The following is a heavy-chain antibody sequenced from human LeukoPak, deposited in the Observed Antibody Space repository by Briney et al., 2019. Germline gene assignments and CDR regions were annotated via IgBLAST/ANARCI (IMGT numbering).Heavy chain of an antibody. CDR3: AKEFVVGPSPTIYYGSDY. CDR2: ISGSGGST. CDR1: GFTFSSYA. J-gene: IGHJ4*02. D-gene: IGHD3-10*01. V-gene: IGHV3-23*01. Sequence: GGSLRLSCAASGFTFSSYAMSWVRQAPGKGLEWVSAISGSGGSTYYADSVKGRFTISRDNSKNTLYLQMNSLRAEDTAVYYCAKEFVVGPSPTIYYGSDYWGQGTLVTVSS.